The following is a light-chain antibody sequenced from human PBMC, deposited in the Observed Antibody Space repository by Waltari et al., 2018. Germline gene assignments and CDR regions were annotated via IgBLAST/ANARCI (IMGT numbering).Light chain of an antibody. V-gene: IGKV3-20*01. Sequence: EIVLTQSPGTLSVSPGERVTVSCRASQTITGSWLTWYHQKPGQAPRLLIYGASNRAPGIPDRFSGRGAWTDFTLTISRLEPEDSAVYYCQQYDGSVVTFGGGTKVEIK. J-gene: IGKJ4*01. CDR1: QTITGSW. CDR3: QQYDGSVVT. CDR2: GAS.